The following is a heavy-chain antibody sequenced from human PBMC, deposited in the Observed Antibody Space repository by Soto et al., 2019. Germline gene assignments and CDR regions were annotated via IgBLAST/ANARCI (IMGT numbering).Heavy chain of an antibody. CDR3: ARVLGAQYYDILTGYYPLDY. V-gene: IGHV1-18*01. Sequence: ASVKVSCKASGYTFTSYGISWVRQAPGQGLEWMGWISAYNGNTNYAQKLQGRVTMTTDTSTSTAYMELRSLRSDDTAVYYCARVLGAQYYDILTGYYPLDYWGQGTLVTVS. CDR1: GYTFTSYG. CDR2: ISAYNGNT. D-gene: IGHD3-9*01. J-gene: IGHJ4*02.